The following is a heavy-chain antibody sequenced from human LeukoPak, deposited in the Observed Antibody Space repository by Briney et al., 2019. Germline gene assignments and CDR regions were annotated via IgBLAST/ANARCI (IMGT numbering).Heavy chain of an antibody. CDR2: INSDGSST. CDR3: ARGRFLEWLGTFDY. CDR1: GFTFSSYW. Sequence: GGSLRLSCAASGFTFSSYWMHWVRHAPGKGLVWVSRINSDGSSTIYADSVKGRFTISRDNAKNTLYLQMNSLRAEDTAVYYCARGRFLEWLGTFDYWGQGTLVTVSS. D-gene: IGHD3-3*01. J-gene: IGHJ4*02. V-gene: IGHV3-74*01.